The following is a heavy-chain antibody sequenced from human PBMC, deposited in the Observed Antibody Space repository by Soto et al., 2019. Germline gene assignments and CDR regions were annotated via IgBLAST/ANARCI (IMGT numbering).Heavy chain of an antibody. D-gene: IGHD3-3*01. V-gene: IGHV1-18*01. CDR3: ARPEWLSRYYYYYYGMDV. CDR1: GYTFTSYG. J-gene: IGHJ6*02. Sequence: QVQLVQSGAEVKKPGASVKVSCKASGYTFTSYGISWVRQAPGQGLEWMGWISAYNGNTNYAQKLQGRVTMTTDTSTSTAYMELRSLRSDDTAVYYCARPEWLSRYYYYYYGMDVWGQGTTVTVSS. CDR2: ISAYNGNT.